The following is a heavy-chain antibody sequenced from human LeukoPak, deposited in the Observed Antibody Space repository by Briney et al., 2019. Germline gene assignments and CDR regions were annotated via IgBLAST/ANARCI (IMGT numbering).Heavy chain of an antibody. CDR2: ISSSSSYI. D-gene: IGHD6-19*01. CDR3: ARDPPQTWQWPDFDY. J-gene: IGHJ4*02. Sequence: SGGSLRLSCAAPGSTFSSYSMNWVRQAPGKGLEWVSSISSSSSYIYYADSVKGRFTISRDNAKNSLYLQMNSLRAEDTAVYYCARDPPQTWQWPDFDYWGQGTLVTVSS. V-gene: IGHV3-21*01. CDR1: GSTFSSYS.